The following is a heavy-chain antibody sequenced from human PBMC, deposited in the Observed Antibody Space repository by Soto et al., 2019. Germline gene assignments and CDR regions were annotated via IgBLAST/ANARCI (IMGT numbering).Heavy chain of an antibody. V-gene: IGHV1-2*02. D-gene: IGHD6-19*01. Sequence: ASVKVSCKASGYAFSGFYMHWVRQAPGQGLEWMGWINPNSGGTKSAEKFQGRVTMTRDTSISTAYMELSRLTSDDTAVYYCASAAVTGTAGLDFWGQGTQVTVSS. CDR3: ASAAVTGTAGLDF. CDR1: GYAFSGFY. J-gene: IGHJ4*02. CDR2: INPNSGGT.